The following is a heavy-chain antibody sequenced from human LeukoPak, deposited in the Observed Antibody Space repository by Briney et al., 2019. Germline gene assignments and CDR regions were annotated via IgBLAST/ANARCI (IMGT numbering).Heavy chain of an antibody. D-gene: IGHD7-27*01. CDR2: IWYDGSNK. CDR1: GFTFSSYG. J-gene: IGHJ6*02. V-gene: IGHV3-33*01. CDR3: AREIKLGTRADYYYGMDV. Sequence: GGSLRLSCAASGFTFSSYGMHWVRQAPGKGLEWVAVIWYDGSNKYYADSVKGRFTISRDNSKNTLYLQMNSLRAEDTAVYYCAREIKLGTRADYYYGMDVWGQGTTVTVSS.